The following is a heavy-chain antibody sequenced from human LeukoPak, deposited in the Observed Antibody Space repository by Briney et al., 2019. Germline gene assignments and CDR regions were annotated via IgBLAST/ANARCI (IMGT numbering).Heavy chain of an antibody. J-gene: IGHJ4*02. V-gene: IGHV3-7*01. CDR3: ARDYYDSSGSPSDY. CDR1: GFTFSSYW. CDR2: IKQDGSEK. D-gene: IGHD3-22*01. Sequence: GGSLRLSCAAPGFTFSSYWMSWVRQAPGKGLEWVANIKQDGSEKYYVDSVKGRFTISRDNAKNLLYLQMNSLRAEDTAVYYCARDYYDSSGSPSDYWGQGTLVTVSS.